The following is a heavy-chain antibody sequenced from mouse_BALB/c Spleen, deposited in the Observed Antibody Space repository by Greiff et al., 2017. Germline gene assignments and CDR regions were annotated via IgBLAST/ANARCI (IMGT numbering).Heavy chain of an antibody. J-gene: IGHJ2*01. Sequence: EVKLVESGGGLVKPGGSLKLSCAASGFTFSSYAMSWVRQTPEKRLEWVATISSGGSYTYYPDSVKGRFTISRDHAKNTLYLQMSSLRSEDPAMYYCARRGNYGSHYCDYWGQGTTLTVSS. V-gene: IGHV5-9-3*01. CDR1: GFTFSSYA. CDR3: ARRGNYGSHYCDY. D-gene: IGHD2-1*01. CDR2: ISSGGSYT.